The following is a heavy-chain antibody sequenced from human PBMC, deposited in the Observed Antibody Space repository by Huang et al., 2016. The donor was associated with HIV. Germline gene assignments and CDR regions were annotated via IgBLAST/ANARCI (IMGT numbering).Heavy chain of an antibody. J-gene: IGHJ4*02. CDR2: INPGDSDT. V-gene: IGHV5-51*01. CDR1: GYRFTSYG. Sequence: EVQLVQSGAEVKKPGESMKISCKGSGYRFTSYGIGWVCQMPGKGLEWIVIINPGDSDTRYSPSFQGQVTISADKSISTAYLQWSSLKASDTAMFYCARHEPGGVAYWGQGTLVTVSS. D-gene: IGHD3-16*01. CDR3: ARHEPGGVAY.